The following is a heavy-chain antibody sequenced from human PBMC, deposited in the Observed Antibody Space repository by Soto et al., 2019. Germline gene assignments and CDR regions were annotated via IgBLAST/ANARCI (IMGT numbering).Heavy chain of an antibody. D-gene: IGHD6-19*01. J-gene: IGHJ4*02. CDR3: VGGSGWLPDC. CDR1: GFIFSTYW. V-gene: IGHV3-7*05. CDR2: IKGDGSQK. Sequence: EVQLVESGGGLVQPGGSLRLSCAASGFIFSTYWMNWVRQAPGKGLQWVANIKGDGSQKYYVDSVEGRFTISRDNAKNSLYLEMNSPRVEDTAVYYCVGGSGWLPDCWGQGTLVTVSS.